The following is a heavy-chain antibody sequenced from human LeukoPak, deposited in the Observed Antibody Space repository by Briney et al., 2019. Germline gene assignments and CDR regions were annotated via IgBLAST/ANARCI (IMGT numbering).Heavy chain of an antibody. Sequence: GGSLRLSCAASGFTFSTYWMSWVRQAPGKGLEWVANIKQDGXEKYYVDSVKGRFTISRDNAKNSLYLQMSSLRAEDTAVYYCVRGXDAXLGFDIWGQGTVVTVSS. J-gene: IGHJ3*02. CDR2: IKQDGXEK. CDR1: GFTFSTYW. V-gene: IGHV3-7*04. CDR3: VRGXDAXLGFDI.